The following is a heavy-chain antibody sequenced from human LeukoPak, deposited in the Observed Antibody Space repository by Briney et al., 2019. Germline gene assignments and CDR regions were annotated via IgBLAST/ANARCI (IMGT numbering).Heavy chain of an antibody. CDR3: AREGRSYGGTYYFDY. J-gene: IGHJ4*02. Sequence: SQTLSLTCTVSGGSISTYYWSWIRQPPGKGLEWIGYIYYSGSINYNPSLKSRVTISVDRSKNQFSLKLSSVTAADTAVYYCAREGRSYGGTYYFDYWGQGTLVTVSS. D-gene: IGHD1-26*01. CDR2: IYYSGSI. V-gene: IGHV4-59*12. CDR1: GGSISTYY.